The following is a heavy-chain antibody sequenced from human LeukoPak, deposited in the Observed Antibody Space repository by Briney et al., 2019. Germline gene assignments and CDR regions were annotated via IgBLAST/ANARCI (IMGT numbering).Heavy chain of an antibody. CDR2: ISSSSSTI. J-gene: IGHJ4*02. D-gene: IGHD7-27*01. V-gene: IGHV3-48*04. CDR1: GFTFSSYS. Sequence: GGSLRLSCAASGFTFSSYSMNWVRQAPGKGLEWVSYISSSSSTIYYADSVKGRFTISRDNAKNSLYLQMNSLRAEDTAVYYCAREVARPLMSKERLGIDYWGQGTLVTVSS. CDR3: AREVARPLMSKERLGIDY.